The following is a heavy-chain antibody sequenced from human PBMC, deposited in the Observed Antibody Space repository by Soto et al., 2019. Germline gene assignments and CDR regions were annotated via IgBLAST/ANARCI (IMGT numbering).Heavy chain of an antibody. Sequence: ASVKVSCTASGYTFTSYAMHWVRQAPGQRLEWMGWINAGNGNTKYSQKFQGRVTITRDTSASTAYMELSSLRSEDTAVYYCARGRGYSYGLDPWGQGTLVTVSS. CDR2: INAGNGNT. CDR1: GYTFTSYA. D-gene: IGHD5-18*01. CDR3: ARGRGYSYGLDP. J-gene: IGHJ5*02. V-gene: IGHV1-3*01.